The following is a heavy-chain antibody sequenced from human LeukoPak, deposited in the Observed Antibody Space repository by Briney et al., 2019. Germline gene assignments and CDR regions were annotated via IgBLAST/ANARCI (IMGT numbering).Heavy chain of an antibody. D-gene: IGHD1-7*01. Sequence: SVKGSSKASGGTFSSYAISWVEQAPEQRLEWMERIIPILGIANYAQKFQGRVTITADKSTSTAYLELSSLRSEDTAVYYCARGTTTAREGMALGYFQHWGQGTLVTVSS. CDR1: GGTFSSYA. J-gene: IGHJ1*01. V-gene: IGHV1-69*04. CDR3: ARGTTTAREGMALGYFQH. CDR2: IIPILGIA.